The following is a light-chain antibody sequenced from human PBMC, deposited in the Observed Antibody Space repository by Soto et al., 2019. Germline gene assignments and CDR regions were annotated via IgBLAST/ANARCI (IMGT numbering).Light chain of an antibody. Sequence: QSVLTQPPSVSGAPGQRVTISCTGSSSNIGAGYDVHWYQQLPGTAPKLLIYGNSNRPSGVPDRFSGSKSGTSASLVITGLQAEDEADYYCQSYDSSLSVFGTGTKVTVL. CDR1: SSNIGAGYD. J-gene: IGLJ1*01. CDR2: GNS. V-gene: IGLV1-40*01. CDR3: QSYDSSLSV.